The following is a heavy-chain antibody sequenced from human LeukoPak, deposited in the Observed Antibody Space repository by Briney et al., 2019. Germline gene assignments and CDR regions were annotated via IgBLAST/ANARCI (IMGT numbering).Heavy chain of an antibody. CDR1: GFTFSSHW. J-gene: IGHJ4*02. D-gene: IGHD1-14*01. Sequence: PGGSLRLSCAASGFTFSSHWMNWVRQAPGKGLEWVANIKQDGSGKYYVDSVKCRFTISRDNAKKSLYLQMNSLRAEDTAVYYCARDSDHIDGANFDYWGQGTLVTVSS. CDR3: ARDSDHIDGANFDY. CDR2: IKQDGSGK. V-gene: IGHV3-7*01.